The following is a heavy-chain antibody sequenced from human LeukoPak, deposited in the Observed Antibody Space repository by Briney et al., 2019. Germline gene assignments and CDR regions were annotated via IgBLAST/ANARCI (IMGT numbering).Heavy chain of an antibody. Sequence: SETLSLTRAVYGGSFSGYYWSWIRQPPGKGLEWIGEINHSGSTNYNPSLKSRVTISVDTSKNQFSLKLSPVTAADTAVYYCASWERITMIVVAPSGFRYWGQGTLVTVSS. CDR2: INHSGST. CDR1: GGSFSGYY. D-gene: IGHD3-22*01. V-gene: IGHV4-34*01. CDR3: ASWERITMIVVAPSGFRY. J-gene: IGHJ4*02.